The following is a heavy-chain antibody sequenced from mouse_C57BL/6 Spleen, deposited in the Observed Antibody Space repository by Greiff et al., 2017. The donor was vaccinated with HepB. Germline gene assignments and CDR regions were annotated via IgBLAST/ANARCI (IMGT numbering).Heavy chain of an antibody. CDR2: IDPSDSET. CDR1: GYTFTSYW. J-gene: IGHJ2*01. D-gene: IGHD1-1*01. CDR3: ARDTDYGSSSGFDY. Sequence: QVQLQQPGAELVKPGASVKLSCKASGYTFTSYWMHWVKQRPGRGLEWIGNIDPSDSETHYNQKFKDKATLTVDKSSSTAYMQLSSLTSEDSAVYYCARDTDYGSSSGFDYWGQGTTLTVSS. V-gene: IGHV1-52*01.